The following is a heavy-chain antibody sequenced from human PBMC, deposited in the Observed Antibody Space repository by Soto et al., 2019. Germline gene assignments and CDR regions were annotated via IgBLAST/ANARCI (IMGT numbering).Heavy chain of an antibody. CDR2: IGGRGNSA. Sequence: GGSLRLSCAASGFIFTNYAMNWVRQAPGKGLEWVSVIGGRGNSAYYADSVQGRFTISRYNSKNTLSLQMSSLTADDTAIYYCVREGRGSFDFWGRGTMVTVS. CDR3: VREGRGSFDF. V-gene: IGHV3-23*01. CDR1: GFIFTNYA. J-gene: IGHJ3*01. D-gene: IGHD5-12*01.